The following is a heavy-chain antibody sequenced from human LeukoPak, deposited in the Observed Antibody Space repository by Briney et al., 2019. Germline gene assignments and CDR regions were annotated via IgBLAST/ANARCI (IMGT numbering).Heavy chain of an antibody. J-gene: IGHJ4*02. CDR3: ARDFGRWFIDY. D-gene: IGHD4-23*01. Sequence: SGGSLRLSCAASGFTFSSHGTSWVRQAPGRGLEWVSAISGSGGSTYYADSVKGRFTISRDNSKNTLYLQMNSLRAEDTAVYCCARDFGRWFIDYWGQGTLVTVSS. CDR1: GFTFSSHG. V-gene: IGHV3-23*01. CDR2: ISGSGGST.